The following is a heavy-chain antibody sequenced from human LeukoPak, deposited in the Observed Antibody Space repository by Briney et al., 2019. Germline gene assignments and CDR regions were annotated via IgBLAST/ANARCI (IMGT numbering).Heavy chain of an antibody. CDR1: GFTFGDYA. Sequence: GGSLRLSCTASGFTFGDYAMSWFRQAPGKGLEWVGFIRSKAYGGTTEYAASVKGRFTISRDDSKSIAYLQMNSLKTEDTAVYYCTAYSGSYYGGHAFDIWGQGTMVTVSS. CDR3: TAYSGSYYGGHAFDI. J-gene: IGHJ3*02. D-gene: IGHD1-26*01. CDR2: IRSKAYGGTT. V-gene: IGHV3-49*03.